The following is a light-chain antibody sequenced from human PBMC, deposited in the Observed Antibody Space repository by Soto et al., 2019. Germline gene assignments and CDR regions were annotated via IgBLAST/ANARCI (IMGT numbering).Light chain of an antibody. CDR2: EAS. CDR3: QHYISFPWT. J-gene: IGKJ1*01. CDR1: QTISTF. Sequence: DIQMTQSPSTLSASVGDRVTITCRASQTISTFLAWYQHKPGEAPKLLIAEASNLESGVPSRFSGSGSVTEFTLTISRLQPDDVATYYCQHYISFPWTFGQGTKVEI. V-gene: IGKV1-5*01.